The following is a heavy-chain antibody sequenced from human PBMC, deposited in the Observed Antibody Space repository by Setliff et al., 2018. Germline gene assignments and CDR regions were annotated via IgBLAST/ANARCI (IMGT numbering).Heavy chain of an antibody. CDR1: GVSFSDYY. D-gene: IGHD3-16*01. V-gene: IGHV4-34*01. Sequence: PSETLSLTCTVYGVSFSDYYWGWVRQSPGKGLDWIGEINHSGTTNYDPSLEGRISISVDTSKRQFSLKLSSVTAADMAVYYCRLWSHNYRNDYWGQGTLVTVSS. CDR3: RLWSHNYRNDY. CDR2: INHSGTT. J-gene: IGHJ4*02.